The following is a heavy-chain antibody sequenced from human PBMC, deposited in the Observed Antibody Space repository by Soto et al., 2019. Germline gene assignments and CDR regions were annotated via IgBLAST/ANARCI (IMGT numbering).Heavy chain of an antibody. J-gene: IGHJ4*02. Sequence: QVQLQESGPGLVKPSGTLSLTCAVSSGSISSSNWWSWVRQPPGKGLEWIGEIYHSGSTNYNPSLQSRVTISVDKTKNQFSLRLNSVTAADAAVYYCASLGRIGIDFWGQGSLVTVSS. CDR3: ASLGRIGIDF. CDR2: IYHSGST. V-gene: IGHV4-4*02. CDR1: SGSISSSNW. D-gene: IGHD1-26*01.